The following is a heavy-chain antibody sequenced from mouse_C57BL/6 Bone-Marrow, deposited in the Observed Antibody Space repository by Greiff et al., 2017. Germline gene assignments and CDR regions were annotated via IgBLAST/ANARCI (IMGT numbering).Heavy chain of an antibody. J-gene: IGHJ4*01. CDR3: ARDCSYAMDY. Sequence: VQLQQSGPELVKPGASVKISCTASGYTFTDYYMNWVKQSHGKSLEWIGDINPNNGGTSYNQKFKGKATLTVDKSSSTAYMELRSLTSEDSAVYYCARDCSYAMDYWGQGTSVTVSS. V-gene: IGHV1-26*01. CDR1: GYTFTDYY. CDR2: INPNNGGT.